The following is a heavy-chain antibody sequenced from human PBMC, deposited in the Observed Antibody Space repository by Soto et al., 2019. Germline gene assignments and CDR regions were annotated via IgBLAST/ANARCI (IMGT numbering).Heavy chain of an antibody. Sequence: GGSLRLSCAASGLTFSGSTMHWVRQASGKGLEWVGHSRNKANTYGTVYTASVKGRFTISRDDSNNTAYLQMDSLKTEDTAMYYCATYSGSSSGSFDMWGQGTMVTVSS. V-gene: IGHV3-73*01. D-gene: IGHD1-26*01. CDR3: ATYSGSSSGSFDM. CDR2: SRNKANTYGT. J-gene: IGHJ3*02. CDR1: GLTFSGST.